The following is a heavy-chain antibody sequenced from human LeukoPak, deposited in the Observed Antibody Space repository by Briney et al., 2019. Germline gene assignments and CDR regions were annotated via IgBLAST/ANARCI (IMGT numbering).Heavy chain of an antibody. J-gene: IGHJ4*02. CDR2: LDPEDGET. Sequence: ASVKVSCKVSGYTLTELSMHWVRQAPGKGLEWMGGLDPEDGETIYAQKFQGRVTMTEDTSTDTAYMELSSLRSEDTAVYYCATARPYYYDSSGYSYYFDYWGQGTLVTVSS. CDR3: ATARPYYYDSSGYSYYFDY. CDR1: GYTLTELS. V-gene: IGHV1-24*01. D-gene: IGHD3-22*01.